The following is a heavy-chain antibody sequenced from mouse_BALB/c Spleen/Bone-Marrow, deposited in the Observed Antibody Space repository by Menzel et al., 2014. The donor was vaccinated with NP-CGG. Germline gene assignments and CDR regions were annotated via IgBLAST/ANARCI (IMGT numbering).Heavy chain of an antibody. CDR1: GYSFTSYW. CDR3: TRYDLTTRAFAY. Sequence: QVHVKQSGAELVRPGASVKLSCKASGYSFTSYWMNWVKQRPGQGLEWIGMIHLSDSESRLNQKFKDKATLTVDKSSSTAYMQPSSLTSEDSAVYYCTRYDLTTRAFAYWGQGTLVTVSA. CDR2: IHLSDSES. V-gene: IGHV1-61*01. J-gene: IGHJ3*01. D-gene: IGHD3-3*01.